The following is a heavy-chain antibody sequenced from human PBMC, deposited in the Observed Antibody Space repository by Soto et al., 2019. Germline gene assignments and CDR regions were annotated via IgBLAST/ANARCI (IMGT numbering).Heavy chain of an antibody. CDR2: ISPDGGRT. Sequence: ASVKVSCKASGYTFTTYYMHWVRQAPGQGLEWMGIISPDGGRTSYAQKFQGRVTMTRDTSTSTVYMELNSVTAADTAVYYCARFLVPASRNTDFDYWGQGTLVTVSS. D-gene: IGHD2-21*02. J-gene: IGHJ4*02. CDR3: ARFLVPASRNTDFDY. V-gene: IGHV1-46*03. CDR1: GYTFTTYY.